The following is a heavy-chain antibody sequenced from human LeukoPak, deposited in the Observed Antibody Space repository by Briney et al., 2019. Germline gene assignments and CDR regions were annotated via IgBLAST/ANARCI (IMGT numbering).Heavy chain of an antibody. V-gene: IGHV4-34*01. D-gene: IGHD2-2*03. CDR2: INHSGST. Sequence: PSETLSLTCAVYGGSFSGYYWSWIRQPPGKGLEWIGEINHSGSTNYNPSLKSRVTISVDTSKNQFSLKLSSVTAADTAVYYCARAVGYCSSTSCANWFDPWGQGILVTVSS. J-gene: IGHJ5*02. CDR1: GGSFSGYY. CDR3: ARAVGYCSSTSCANWFDP.